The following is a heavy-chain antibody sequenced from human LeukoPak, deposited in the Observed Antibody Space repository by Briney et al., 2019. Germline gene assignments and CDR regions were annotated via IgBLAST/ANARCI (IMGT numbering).Heavy chain of an antibody. Sequence: SETLSLTCTVSGGSISSYYWSWIRQPPVKGLEWIGYIYYSGTTNYNPSLKSRVTISVDTSKNQFSLKLSSVTAADAAVYYCARGVYIAAAQYAYWGQGTLVTVSS. D-gene: IGHD6-13*01. CDR1: GGSISSYY. CDR3: ARGVYIAAAQYAY. CDR2: IYYSGTT. V-gene: IGHV4-59*01. J-gene: IGHJ4*02.